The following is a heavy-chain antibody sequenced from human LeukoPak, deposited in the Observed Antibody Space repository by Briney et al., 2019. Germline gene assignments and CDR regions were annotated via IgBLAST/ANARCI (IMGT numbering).Heavy chain of an antibody. V-gene: IGHV4-30-4*08. Sequence: SQTLSLTCTVSGGSISSGDYYWSWIRQPPGKGREWIGYIYYSGSTYYNPSLKSRVTISVETPKNQLSLKLSSVTAADTAVYYCASSLYSNYPFDYWGQGTLVTVSS. CDR1: GGSISSGDYY. CDR2: IYYSGST. CDR3: ASSLYSNYPFDY. D-gene: IGHD4-11*01. J-gene: IGHJ4*02.